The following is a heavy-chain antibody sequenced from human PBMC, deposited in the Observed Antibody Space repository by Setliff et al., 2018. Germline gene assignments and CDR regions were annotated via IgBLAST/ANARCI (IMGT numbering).Heavy chain of an antibody. V-gene: IGHV1-2*06. J-gene: IGHJ3*01. CDR1: GYTFTGYY. CDR3: ARDGGGDSDAFDV. Sequence: GASVKVSCKASGYTFTGYYMYWVRQAPGQGLEWMGRLNPSSGATIYAQKLQGRVTMTSDTSISTAYMELGRLRSDDTAVYFCARDGGGDSDAFDVWGQGTMVTVSS. CDR2: LNPSSGAT. D-gene: IGHD3-16*01.